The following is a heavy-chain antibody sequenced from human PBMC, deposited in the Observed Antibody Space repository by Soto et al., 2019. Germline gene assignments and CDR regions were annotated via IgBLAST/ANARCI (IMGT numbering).Heavy chain of an antibody. CDR3: TRDRYTYDSSGYYYTYYYYGMDV. V-gene: IGHV3-49*04. J-gene: IGHJ6*02. D-gene: IGHD3-22*01. CDR2: IRSKAYGGAT. CDR1: GFTFGYYA. Sequence: GGSLRLSCRASGFTFGYYAMSWGRQAPGKGLGWVGFIRSKAYGGATEYAEYVKVRFTISRDDSKSIAYLQMNSLKTEETAVYYCTRDRYTYDSSGYYYTYYYYGMDVWGQGTTVTVSS.